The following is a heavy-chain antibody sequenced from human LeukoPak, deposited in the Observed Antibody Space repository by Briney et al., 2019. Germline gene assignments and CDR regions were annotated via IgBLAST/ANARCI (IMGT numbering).Heavy chain of an antibody. D-gene: IGHD3-22*01. V-gene: IGHV3-23*01. CDR3: AKSNYFDSGGYYFFDY. J-gene: IGHJ4*02. CDR1: GFTFSKYA. Sequence: PGGSLRLSCAASGFTFSKYAMTWVRQAPGKGLEWVSGISVSGGSTNYADSVKGRFTISRDNSMNTLYLQMNSLRAEDTAVYNCAKSNYFDSGGYYFFDYWGQGTLVTVSS. CDR2: ISVSGGST.